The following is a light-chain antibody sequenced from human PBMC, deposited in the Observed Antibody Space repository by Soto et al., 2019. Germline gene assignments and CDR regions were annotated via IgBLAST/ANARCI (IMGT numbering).Light chain of an antibody. CDR1: SGHSGYA. V-gene: IGLV4-69*01. CDR2: LNSDGSH. J-gene: IGLJ2*01. CDR3: QTWVSGIVV. Sequence: QPVLTQSPSASASLGASVKLTCTLNSGHSGYAIAWHQQQPEKGPRYLLKLNSDGSHSKGDGVPDRFSGSSSGAERYLTISSLQSDDEADYYCQTWVSGIVVFGGGTKVTVL.